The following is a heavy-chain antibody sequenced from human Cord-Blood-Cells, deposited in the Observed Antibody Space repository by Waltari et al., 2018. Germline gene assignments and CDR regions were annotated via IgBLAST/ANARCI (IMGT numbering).Heavy chain of an antibody. CDR1: GGSFSGYY. Sequence: QVQLQQWGAGLLKPSETLSLTCAVYGGSFSGYYWSWIRQPPGKGLEWIGEITHSGSTNYNPSLKSRVTISVDTSKNQFSLKLSSVTAADTAVYYCARGRSWDGAFDIWGQGTMVTDSS. V-gene: IGHV4-34*01. J-gene: IGHJ3*02. CDR2: ITHSGST. CDR3: ARGRSWDGAFDI. D-gene: IGHD1-26*01.